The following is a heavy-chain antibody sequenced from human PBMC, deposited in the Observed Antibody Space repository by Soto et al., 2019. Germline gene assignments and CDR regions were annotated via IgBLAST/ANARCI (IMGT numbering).Heavy chain of an antibody. J-gene: IGHJ6*04. CDR1: GGTFSSYA. D-gene: IGHD6-19*01. Sequence: ASVKVSCKASGGTFSSYAISWVRQAPGQGLEWMGGIIPIFGTANYAQKFQGRVTITADESTSTAYMELSSLRSEDTAVYYCARADSSGGTPRYYYFGLDVWGKGTTVTVSS. V-gene: IGHV1-69*13. CDR3: ARADSSGGTPRYYYFGLDV. CDR2: IIPIFGTA.